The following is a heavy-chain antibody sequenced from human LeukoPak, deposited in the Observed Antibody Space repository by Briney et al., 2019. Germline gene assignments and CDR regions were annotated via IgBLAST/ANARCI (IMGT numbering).Heavy chain of an antibody. Sequence: TGGPLRLSCAASGFTFNSYEVNWVRQSPGKGLEWVSYISSSGSTIYYAGSVKGRFTISRDNAKNSLYLQMNSLRAEDTALYCCARVGYCSSASCPKNYGMDVWGQGTTVTVSS. CDR3: ARVGYCSSASCPKNYGMDV. CDR2: ISSSGSTI. V-gene: IGHV3-48*03. D-gene: IGHD2-2*01. CDR1: GFTFNSYE. J-gene: IGHJ6*02.